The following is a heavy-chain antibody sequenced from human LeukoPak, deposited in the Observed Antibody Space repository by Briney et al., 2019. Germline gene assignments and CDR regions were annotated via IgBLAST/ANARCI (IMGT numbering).Heavy chain of an antibody. Sequence: GGSLRLSCAASGFTFSSYGMHWVRQAPGKGLEWVAVIWYDGSNKYYADSVKGRFTISRDNSKNTLYLQMNSLRAEDTAVYYCAKELANYYDSSGPFDYWGQGTLVTVSS. CDR3: AKELANYYDSSGPFDY. CDR2: IWYDGSNK. J-gene: IGHJ4*02. CDR1: GFTFSSYG. V-gene: IGHV3-33*06. D-gene: IGHD3-22*01.